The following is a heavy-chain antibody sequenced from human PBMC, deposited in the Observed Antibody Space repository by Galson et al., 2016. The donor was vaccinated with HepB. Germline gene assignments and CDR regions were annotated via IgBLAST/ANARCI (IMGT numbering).Heavy chain of an antibody. V-gene: IGHV5-51*01. CDR3: ARQYNFWSGYSESYYGMDV. J-gene: IGHJ6*02. CDR1: GYSFPYYW. Sequence: QSGAEVKKAGESLKISCKASGYSFPYYWIGWVRQKPGKGLEWMGIIYPGDSEIRYGPSFQGQVTMSVDKSVSTAFLQWSSLKASDTAMYYCARQYNFWSGYSESYYGMDVWGQGTTVTVSS. D-gene: IGHD3-3*01. CDR2: IYPGDSEI.